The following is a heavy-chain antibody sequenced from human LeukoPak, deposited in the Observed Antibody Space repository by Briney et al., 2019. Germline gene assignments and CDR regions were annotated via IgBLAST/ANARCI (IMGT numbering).Heavy chain of an antibody. D-gene: IGHD1-26*01. Sequence: GALRLSCAASGFTFSSYSMNWVRQAPGKGLEYVSAISGNGVSTDYANSVKGRFTISRDNSKNTLYLQMGSLRAEDMAVYYCARRPDSGSYYVDYWGQGTLVTVSS. CDR3: ARRPDSGSYYVDY. J-gene: IGHJ4*02. CDR1: GFTFSSYS. V-gene: IGHV3-64*01. CDR2: ISGNGVST.